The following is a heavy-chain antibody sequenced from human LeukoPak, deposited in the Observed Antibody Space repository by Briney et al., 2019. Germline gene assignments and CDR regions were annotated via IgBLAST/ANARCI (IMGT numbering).Heavy chain of an antibody. CDR3: ARVESGGSCYDY. Sequence: SVKVSCKASGGTFSSYAISWVRQAPGQGLEWMGRIIPILGIANYAQKFQGRVTITADKSTSTAYMELSSMRSEDTAVYYCARVESGGSCYDYWGQGTLVTVSS. D-gene: IGHD2-15*01. CDR2: IIPILGIA. V-gene: IGHV1-69*04. CDR1: GGTFSSYA. J-gene: IGHJ4*02.